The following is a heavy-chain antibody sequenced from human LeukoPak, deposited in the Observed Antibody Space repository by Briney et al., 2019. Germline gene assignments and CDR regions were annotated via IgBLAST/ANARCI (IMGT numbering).Heavy chain of an antibody. CDR2: INPSGGTT. Sequence: ASVKVSCKASGYTFTSNYMHWVRQAPGQGLEWMGIINPSGGTTSYSQKFQGRVTMTRDTSTSTVYMELSSLRYEDTAVYYCARERELRPPYFDYWGQGTLVTVSS. CDR3: ARERELRPPYFDY. J-gene: IGHJ4*02. CDR1: GYTFTSNY. V-gene: IGHV1-46*01. D-gene: IGHD1-26*01.